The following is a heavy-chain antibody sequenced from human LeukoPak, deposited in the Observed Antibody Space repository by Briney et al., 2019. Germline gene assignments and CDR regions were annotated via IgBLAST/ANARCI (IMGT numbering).Heavy chain of an antibody. V-gene: IGHV1-69*04. J-gene: IGHJ3*02. CDR3: ARDRYFTSGDAFDI. CDR1: GGTFSSYA. D-gene: IGHD3-9*01. Sequence: ASVKVSCKASGGTFSSYAISWVRQAPGQGLEWMGRIIPILGIANYAQKFQGRVTITADKSTSTAYMELSSLRSEDTAVYYCARDRYFTSGDAFDIWGQGTMVTVSS. CDR2: IIPILGIA.